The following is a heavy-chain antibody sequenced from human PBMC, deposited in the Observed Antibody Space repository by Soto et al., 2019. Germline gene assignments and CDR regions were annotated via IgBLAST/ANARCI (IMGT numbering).Heavy chain of an antibody. J-gene: IGHJ5*02. CDR2: IFYLGSS. V-gene: IGHV4-39*01. D-gene: IGHD3-3*02. Sequence: TSETLSLTCSVSGYSIISSDFYWGWVRQPPGKGLEWIGSIFYLGSSYYNPSLKSRVTMSVDTSKNQFSLRLRSVTAADTALYFCARHSLALRKNNWFDPWGQGIMVTVSS. CDR1: GYSIISSDFY. CDR3: ARHSLALRKNNWFDP.